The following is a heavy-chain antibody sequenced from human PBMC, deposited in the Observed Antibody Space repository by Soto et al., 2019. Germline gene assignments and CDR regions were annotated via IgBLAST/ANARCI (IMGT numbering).Heavy chain of an antibody. CDR2: TYFRSKWYN. CDR1: GDSVSSNTAS. CDR3: AKGDNLGPKTGYAFDP. Sequence: SQTLSLTCVISGDSVSSNTASWTWIRQSPSRGLEWLGRTYFRSKWYNDYAVSVKSRIIINPDTSNNHFSLQLNSVTPEDTAVYFCAKGDNLGPKTGYAFDPWGQGIMVTVSS. D-gene: IGHD5-12*01. J-gene: IGHJ5*02. V-gene: IGHV6-1*01.